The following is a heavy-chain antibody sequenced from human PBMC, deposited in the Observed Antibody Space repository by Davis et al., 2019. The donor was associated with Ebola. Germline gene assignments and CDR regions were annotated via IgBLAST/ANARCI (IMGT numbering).Heavy chain of an antibody. CDR3: AKLGLTTLTTFDY. Sequence: GESLKISCAASGFTFSSYAMHWLRQSPGKGVEWVSAISGSGGSTYYADSVKGRFTISRDNSKNTLYLQMNSLKPEDTAVYHCAKLGLTTLTTFDYWGQGTLVTVSS. CDR2: ISGSGGST. J-gene: IGHJ4*02. CDR1: GFTFSSYA. D-gene: IGHD4-17*01. V-gene: IGHV3-23*01.